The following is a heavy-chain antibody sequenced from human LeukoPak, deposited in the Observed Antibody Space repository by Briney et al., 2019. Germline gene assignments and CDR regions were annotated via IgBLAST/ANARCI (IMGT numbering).Heavy chain of an antibody. CDR3: ARLPTGYPNWFDP. D-gene: IGHD3-9*01. V-gene: IGHV4-39*01. Sequence: SETLSLTCTVSGGSISSSSYYWGWIRQPPGKGLEWIGNINYGGSGSTYYNPSLKGRVTVSVDTSRSQFSLKLNSVTAADTAVYYCARLPTGYPNWFDPWGQGTLVTVSS. CDR1: GGSISSSSYY. CDR2: INYGGSGST. J-gene: IGHJ5*02.